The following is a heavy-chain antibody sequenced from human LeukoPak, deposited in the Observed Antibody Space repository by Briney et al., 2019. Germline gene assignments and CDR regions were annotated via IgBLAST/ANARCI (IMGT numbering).Heavy chain of an antibody. J-gene: IGHJ4*02. D-gene: IGHD6-13*01. CDR2: ISATGVDT. CDR3: AKSRWFAKRYFEH. Sequence: GGSLRLSCAASGFIFSNYVMNWVRQAPGKGLEWVASISATGVDTYNGDSAKGRFTISRDNSNNTLFLQVDSLRVEDTAVYYCAKSRWFAKRYFEHWGQGILVTVSS. V-gene: IGHV3-23*01. CDR1: GFIFSNYV.